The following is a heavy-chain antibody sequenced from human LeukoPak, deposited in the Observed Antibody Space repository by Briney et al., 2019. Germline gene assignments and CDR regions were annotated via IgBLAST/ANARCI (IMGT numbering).Heavy chain of an antibody. V-gene: IGHV4-4*07. CDR3: ARVDIGYSSGWYTPY. CDR2: IYTSGST. CDR1: GGSISSYY. J-gene: IGHJ4*02. Sequence: SSETLSLTCTVSGGSISSYYWSWIRQSAGKGLEWIGRIYTSGSTNYNPSLKSRVTMSVDTSKNQFSLKLSSVTAADTAVYYCARVDIGYSSGWYTPYWGQGTLVTVSS. D-gene: IGHD6-19*01.